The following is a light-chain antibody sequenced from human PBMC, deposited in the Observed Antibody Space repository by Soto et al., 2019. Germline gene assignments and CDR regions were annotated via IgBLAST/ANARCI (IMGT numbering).Light chain of an antibody. CDR3: QQSYSTTWT. CDR2: AAS. CDR1: QGISTY. Sequence: DIQMTQSPSSLCASVGDRVTITCRASQGISTYLNWYQQKPGKAPKHLIYAASSLQSGVPSRFSGSGSETDFTLTISSLQPEDFATYSCQQSYSTTWTFGQGTKVEIK. J-gene: IGKJ1*01. V-gene: IGKV1-39*01.